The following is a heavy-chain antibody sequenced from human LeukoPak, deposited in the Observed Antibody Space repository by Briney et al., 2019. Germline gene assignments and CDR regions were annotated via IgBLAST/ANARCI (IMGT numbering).Heavy chain of an antibody. CDR3: AKSTWQYHYDGQIDQ. Sequence: QSGRSLRLSCSASGFIFDNYGMHWVRQFPGKDLEWVAGISWNSVNRDYGDSVKGRFTISRDNAKGSLYLQMNSLKLEDTALYYCAKSTWQYHYDGQIDQWGQGTLVTVSS. J-gene: IGHJ4*02. CDR1: GFIFDNYG. CDR2: ISWNSVNR. D-gene: IGHD3-22*01. V-gene: IGHV3-9*01.